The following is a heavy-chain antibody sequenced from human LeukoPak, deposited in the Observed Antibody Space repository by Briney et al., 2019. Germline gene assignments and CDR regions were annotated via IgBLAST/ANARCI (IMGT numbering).Heavy chain of an antibody. J-gene: IGHJ6*03. Sequence: SETLSLTCTVSGGSISSYYWSWIRQPAGKGLEWIGHIYTSGSTNYNPSLKSRVTMSVDTSKNQFSLKLSSVTAADTAVYYCARGPYLYYPGCYYMDVWGKGTTVTISS. D-gene: IGHD1-26*01. CDR1: GGSISSYY. CDR3: ARGPYLYYPGCYYMDV. CDR2: IYTSGST. V-gene: IGHV4-4*07.